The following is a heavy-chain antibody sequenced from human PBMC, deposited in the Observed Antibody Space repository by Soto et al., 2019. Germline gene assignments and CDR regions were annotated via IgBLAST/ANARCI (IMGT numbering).Heavy chain of an antibody. D-gene: IGHD3-22*01. V-gene: IGHV3-48*02. Sequence: GESLKISCAASGFTFSSYSMNWVRQAPGKGLEWVSYISRSSSTTYYADSVKGRFTISRDNAKNSLYLQMNSLRDEDTAVYYCARDSDYYDSSGYYPEYFQHLGQGTLVTVSS. CDR2: ISRSSSTT. CDR1: GFTFSSYS. CDR3: ARDSDYYDSSGYYPEYFQH. J-gene: IGHJ1*01.